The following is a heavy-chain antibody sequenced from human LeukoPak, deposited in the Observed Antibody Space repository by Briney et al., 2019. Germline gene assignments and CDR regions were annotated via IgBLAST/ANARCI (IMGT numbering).Heavy chain of an antibody. D-gene: IGHD1-1*01. J-gene: IGHJ6*03. Sequence: GASVQVSCKASGYTFTSYDINWVRQATGQGLEWMGWMNPNSGNTGYAQKFQGRVTMTRNTSISTAYMELSSLRSENTAVYYCARGRSTTPRNKYYYCMDVWGKGTTVTVSS. CDR2: MNPNSGNT. CDR3: ARGRSTTPRNKYYYCMDV. CDR1: GYTFTSYD. V-gene: IGHV1-8*01.